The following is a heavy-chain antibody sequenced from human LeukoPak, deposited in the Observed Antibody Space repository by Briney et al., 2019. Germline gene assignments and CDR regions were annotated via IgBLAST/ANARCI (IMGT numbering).Heavy chain of an antibody. CDR2: ISGSGGST. CDR3: ARTYSSGWDGVYYFDY. Sequence: GGSLRLSCAASGFTFSSYAMSWVRQAPGKGLEWVSAISGSGGSTYYADSVKGRFTISRDNSKNTLYLQMNSLRAEDTAVYYCARTYSSGWDGVYYFDYWGQGTLVTVSS. D-gene: IGHD6-19*01. J-gene: IGHJ4*02. CDR1: GFTFSSYA. V-gene: IGHV3-23*01.